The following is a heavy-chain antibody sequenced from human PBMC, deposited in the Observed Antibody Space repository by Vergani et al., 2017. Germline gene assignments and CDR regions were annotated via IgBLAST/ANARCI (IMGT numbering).Heavy chain of an antibody. Sequence: QLQLQESGPGLVKPSETLFLTCTVSGGSISSSSSYWGWIRQPPGKGLEWIGSIYYSGSTYYNPSLKSRVTISVDTSKNQFSLKLSSVTAADTAVYYCARPGSSEMVPFDYWGQGALVTVSS. CDR1: GGSISSSSSY. CDR3: ARPGSSEMVPFDY. CDR2: IYYSGST. V-gene: IGHV4-39*01. J-gene: IGHJ4*02. D-gene: IGHD5-12*01.